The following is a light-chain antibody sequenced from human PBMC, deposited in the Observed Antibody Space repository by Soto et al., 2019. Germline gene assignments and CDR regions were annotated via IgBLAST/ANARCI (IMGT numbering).Light chain of an antibody. CDR2: DAS. CDR1: QSISSW. CDR3: QQYNSYSPLYT. V-gene: IGKV1-5*01. J-gene: IGKJ2*01. Sequence: DIQMTQSPSTLSASVGDRVTITCRASQSISSWLAWYQQKPGKAPKLLIYDASSLESGVPSRFSGSGSGTEFTLTISGLQPDDFATYYCQQYNSYSPLYTFGQGTKLEIK.